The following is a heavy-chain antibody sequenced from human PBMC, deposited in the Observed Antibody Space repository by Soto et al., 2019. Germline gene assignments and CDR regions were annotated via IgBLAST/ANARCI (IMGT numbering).Heavy chain of an antibody. Sequence: WGSLRLCCESCGFTFSNYAMTWVRQGPEKGLEWVSVMSGSGNSRNYADSVKGRFTISRDNSKNTLYLQMNGLRAEDTAIYYCATGTATVTSSYYYGMDIWGQGTTVTVSS. J-gene: IGHJ6*01. CDR1: GFTFSNYA. D-gene: IGHD4-17*01. V-gene: IGHV3-23*01. CDR3: ATGTATVTSSYYYGMDI. CDR2: MSGSGNSR.